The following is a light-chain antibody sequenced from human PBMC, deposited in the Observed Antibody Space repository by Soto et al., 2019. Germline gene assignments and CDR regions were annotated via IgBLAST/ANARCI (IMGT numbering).Light chain of an antibody. CDR2: VN. CDR1: SSNLGAPYD. J-gene: IGLJ1*01. V-gene: IGLV1-40*01. Sequence: QSVLTQPPSVPGAPGQTVIISCSGSSSNLGAPYDVNWFRQLPGTVPRLLIYVNKRPSGVSHRFSGSKSGNTASLTISGLQADDEADYYCLSYAGSYNFVFGSGTKVTVL. CDR3: LSYAGSYNFV.